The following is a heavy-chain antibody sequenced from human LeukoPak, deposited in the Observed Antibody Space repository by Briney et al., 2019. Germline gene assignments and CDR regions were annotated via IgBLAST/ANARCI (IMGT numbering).Heavy chain of an antibody. CDR1: GGSVSSGSYY. V-gene: IGHV4-61*01. Sequence: PSETLSLTCTVSGGSVSSGSYYWSWIRQPPGKGLEWIGYIYYSGSTNYNPSLKSRVTISVDTSKNQFSLKLSSVTAADTAVYYCARTPADWYSSSHFDYWGQGTLVTVSS. CDR2: IYYSGST. CDR3: ARTPADWYSSSHFDY. D-gene: IGHD6-13*01. J-gene: IGHJ4*02.